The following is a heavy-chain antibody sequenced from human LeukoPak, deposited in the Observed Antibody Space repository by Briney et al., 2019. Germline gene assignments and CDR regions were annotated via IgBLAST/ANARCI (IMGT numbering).Heavy chain of an antibody. CDR3: ARESVLWFGDHGSAFDI. CDR2: IYYSGST. V-gene: IGHV4-59*01. J-gene: IGHJ3*02. D-gene: IGHD3-10*01. CDR1: GGSISSYY. Sequence: ASETLSLTCTVSGGSISSYYWSWIRQPPGKGLEWIGFIYYSGSTNYNPSLKGRVTMSVDTSENQFSLKLSSVTAADTAVYYCARESVLWFGDHGSAFDIWGQGTMVTVSS.